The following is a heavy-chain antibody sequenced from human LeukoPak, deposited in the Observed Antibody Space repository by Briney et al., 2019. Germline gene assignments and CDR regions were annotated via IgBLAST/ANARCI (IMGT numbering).Heavy chain of an antibody. Sequence: GSLRLSCAASGFTFNDYHMSWIRQAPGKGLEWIAYVSSSGIIKYYQDSVKGRFTISRDNAKNSLSLQMNSLTAEDTAVYYCVRWSPSTVTYDYWGQGTLVAVPT. CDR3: VRWSPSTVTYDY. D-gene: IGHD4-17*01. CDR2: VSSSGIIK. J-gene: IGHJ4*02. V-gene: IGHV3-11*01. CDR1: GFTFNDYH.